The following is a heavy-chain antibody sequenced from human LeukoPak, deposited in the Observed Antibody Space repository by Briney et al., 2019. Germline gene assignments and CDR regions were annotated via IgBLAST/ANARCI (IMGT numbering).Heavy chain of an antibody. CDR3: ARDPAEADC. Sequence: GGSLRLSCAASGFTFSGYAMNWVRQAPGKGLEWVSSINGGGNTFYADSVKGRFAISRDNAKNSLYLQMNGLRAKDTAVYYCARDPAEADCWGQGTLVTVSS. J-gene: IGHJ4*02. CDR2: INGGGNT. CDR1: GFTFSGYA. V-gene: IGHV3-21*06.